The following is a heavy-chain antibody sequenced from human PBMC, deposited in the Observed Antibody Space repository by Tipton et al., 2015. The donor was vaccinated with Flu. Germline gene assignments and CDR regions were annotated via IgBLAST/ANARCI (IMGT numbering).Heavy chain of an antibody. D-gene: IGHD2-21*02. J-gene: IGHJ4*02. CDR3: ARVGGDYPLLYYIDV. V-gene: IGHV1-18*01. Sequence: QVQLVQSGGEVKKPGASVKVSCKASGYTFTRYGISWVRQAPGQGLEWMGWISGYNGNTDYAESLQGRVTMTTDTSTTTAYMELRSLRSDDTAVYYCARVGGDYPLLYYIDVWGQGTLVTVSS. CDR2: ISGYNGNT. CDR1: GYTFTRYG.